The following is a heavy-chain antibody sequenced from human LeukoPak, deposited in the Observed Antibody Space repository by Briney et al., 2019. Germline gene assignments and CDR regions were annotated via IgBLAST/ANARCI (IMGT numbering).Heavy chain of an antibody. D-gene: IGHD6-19*01. Sequence: HPGRSLRLSCAASGFTFSSYGTHWVRQAPGKGLEWVAVIWYDGSNKYYADSVKGRFTISRDNSKNTLYLQMNSLRAEATAVYYCAIAAYSSGWYGFFDYWGQGTLVTVSS. V-gene: IGHV3-33*01. CDR1: GFTFSSYG. CDR2: IWYDGSNK. CDR3: AIAAYSSGWYGFFDY. J-gene: IGHJ4*02.